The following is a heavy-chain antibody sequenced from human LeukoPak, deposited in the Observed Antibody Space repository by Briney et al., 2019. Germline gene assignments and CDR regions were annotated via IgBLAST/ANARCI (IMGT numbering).Heavy chain of an antibody. CDR2: ISWNSGNI. J-gene: IGHJ6*02. CDR1: RFTFDDYA. V-gene: IGHV3-9*01. Sequence: GGSLRLSCAASRFTFDDYAMHWVRQAPGKGLEWVSGISWNSGNIGYADSVKGRFTISRENAKNSLYLQMNGLRAGDTAVYYCARARERYYYDSSGYFSYGMDVWGQGTTVTVSS. D-gene: IGHD3-22*01. CDR3: ARARERYYYDSSGYFSYGMDV.